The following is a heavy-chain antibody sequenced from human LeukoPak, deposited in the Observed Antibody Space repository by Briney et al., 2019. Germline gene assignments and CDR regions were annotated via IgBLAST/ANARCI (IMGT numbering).Heavy chain of an antibody. CDR1: GYTFTSYG. Sequence: ASVKVSCKASGYTFTSYGISWVRQAPGQGLEWMGWISAYNGNTNYAQKLQGRVTMTTDTSTSTAYMELRSLRSDDTAVYYCARGVVGAPAFYMIYYYYGMDVWGQGTRSPSP. J-gene: IGHJ6*02. CDR2: ISAYNGNT. V-gene: IGHV1-18*01. D-gene: IGHD1-26*01. CDR3: ARGVVGAPAFYMIYYYYGMDV.